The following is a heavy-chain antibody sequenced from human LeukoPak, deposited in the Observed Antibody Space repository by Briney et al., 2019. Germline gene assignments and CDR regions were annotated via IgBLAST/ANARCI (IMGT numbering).Heavy chain of an antibody. CDR3: TRLRGADIRLYGYFDL. CDR1: GFTFSGSA. CDR2: IRSKANSYET. Sequence: PGGTLKLSCAASGFTFSGSAMHWVRQAPGKGLEWVGRIRSKANSYETAYAASVKGRFTISRDDSKNTAYLQMNSLKTEDTAVYYGTRLRGADIRLYGYFDLWGRGTLVTVSS. D-gene: IGHD3-9*01. V-gene: IGHV3-73*01. J-gene: IGHJ2*01.